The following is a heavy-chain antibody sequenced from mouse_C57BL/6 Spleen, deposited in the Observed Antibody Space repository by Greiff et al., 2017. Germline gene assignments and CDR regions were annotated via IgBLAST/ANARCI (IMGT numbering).Heavy chain of an antibody. V-gene: IGHV5-9-1*02. J-gene: IGHJ4*01. CDR2: ISSGGDYI. Sequence: EVKLVESGEGLVKPGGSLKLSCAASGFTFSSYAMSWVRPTPEKRLEWVAYISSGGDYIYYADTVKGRFTISSDNARNTLYLQMSSLKSEDTAMYYCTRDRDYDGGDYWGQGTSVTVSS. D-gene: IGHD2-4*01. CDR1: GFTFSSYA. CDR3: TRDRDYDGGDY.